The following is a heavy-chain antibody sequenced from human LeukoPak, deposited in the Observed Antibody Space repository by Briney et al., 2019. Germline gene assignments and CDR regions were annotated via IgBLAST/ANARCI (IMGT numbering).Heavy chain of an antibody. V-gene: IGHV3-30*02. Sequence: GGSLRLSCAASGFTFSSYGMHWVRQAPGKGLDWVAFIHHDGSNKYYADSVRGRFTISRDDSKSTLSLQMNSLRVEDTAVYYCARDLAWGAFDYWGQGTLVSVSS. J-gene: IGHJ4*02. D-gene: IGHD7-27*01. CDR3: ARDLAWGAFDY. CDR1: GFTFSSYG. CDR2: IHHDGSNK.